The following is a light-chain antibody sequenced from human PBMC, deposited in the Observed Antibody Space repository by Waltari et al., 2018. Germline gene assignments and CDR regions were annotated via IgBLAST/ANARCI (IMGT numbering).Light chain of an antibody. V-gene: IGLV2-8*01. J-gene: IGLJ2*01. CDR2: DVT. CDR3: TSYAGSNGLL. Sequence: QSVLTQPPSASGSPGQSVTTSCTGTSSHGCSYNYVSWYQQHPGKAPKLMIYDVTKRPSGVPDRFSGSKSGNTASLTVSGLQAEDEADYYCTSYAGSNGLLFGGGTKLTVL. CDR1: SSHGCSYNY.